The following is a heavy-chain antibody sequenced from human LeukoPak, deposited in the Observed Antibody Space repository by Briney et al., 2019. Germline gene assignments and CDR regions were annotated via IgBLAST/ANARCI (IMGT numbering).Heavy chain of an antibody. CDR2: IHYSGDI. CDR3: ARVGCSGGSCYPDY. V-gene: IGHV4-59*01. J-gene: IGHJ4*02. Sequence: PETLSLTCTVSGASISTSYWYWIRQPPGKGLEWIGYIHYSGDINYNPSLKSRVTISAYTSKNQLSLKLSSVTAADTAVYYCARVGCSGGSCYPDYWGQGTLVTVPS. D-gene: IGHD2-15*01. CDR1: GASISTSY.